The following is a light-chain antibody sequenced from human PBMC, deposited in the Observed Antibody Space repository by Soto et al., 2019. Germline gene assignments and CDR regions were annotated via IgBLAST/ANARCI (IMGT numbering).Light chain of an antibody. CDR1: QSVSTNY. CDR2: GAS. J-gene: IGKJ1*01. CDR3: QQYGSSPPT. V-gene: IGKV3-20*01. Sequence: EIVLTQSPGTLSLSPGERATLSCRASQSVSTNYLAWYQRKPGQAPVLLIYGASSRATDIPHRFSGSGSGPAFTLTITRLEPEDFAVYYCQQYGSSPPTFGQGTKVEVK.